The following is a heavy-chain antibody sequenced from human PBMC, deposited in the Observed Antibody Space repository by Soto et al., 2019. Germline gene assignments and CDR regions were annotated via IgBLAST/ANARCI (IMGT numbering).Heavy chain of an antibody. CDR1: GGSFSGYY. CDR3: ARGSEIITMVRGGVYSDAFDI. V-gene: IGHV4-34*01. J-gene: IGHJ3*02. D-gene: IGHD3-10*01. Sequence: PSETLSLTCAVYGGSFSGYYWSWIRQPPGKGLEWIGEINHSGSTNYNPSLKSRVTISVDTSKSQFSLKLSSVTAADTAVYYCARGSEIITMVRGGVYSDAFDIWGQGTMVTVSS. CDR2: INHSGST.